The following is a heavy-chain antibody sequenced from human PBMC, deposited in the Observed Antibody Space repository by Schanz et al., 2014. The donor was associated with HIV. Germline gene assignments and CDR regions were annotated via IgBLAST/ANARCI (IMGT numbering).Heavy chain of an antibody. CDR1: GFTFSNFW. V-gene: IGHV3-11*01. CDR2: ISVNGATR. J-gene: IGHJ4*02. D-gene: IGHD3-10*01. Sequence: VQLVESGGGLVQPGGSLRLSCAASGFTFSNFWMSWVRQAPGKGLEWLSYISVNGATREYADSVKGRFTISRDNARTSLYLQMNSLRAEDTAVYYCARVFGRTYGLPDYWGQGTLVTVSS. CDR3: ARVFGRTYGLPDY.